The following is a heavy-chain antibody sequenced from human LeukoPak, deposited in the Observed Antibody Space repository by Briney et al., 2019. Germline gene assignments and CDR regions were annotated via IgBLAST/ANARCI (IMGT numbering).Heavy chain of an antibody. CDR1: GGSISSYY. Sequence: SGTLSLTCSVSGGSISSYYWSWIRQPPGKGLEWIGYIYYSGSTNYNPSLKSRVTISVDTSKNQFSLKLSSVTAADTAVYYCARLVYGSGSYTIDYWGQGTLVTVSS. CDR3: ARLVYGSGSYTIDY. CDR2: IYYSGST. V-gene: IGHV4-59*01. D-gene: IGHD3-10*01. J-gene: IGHJ4*02.